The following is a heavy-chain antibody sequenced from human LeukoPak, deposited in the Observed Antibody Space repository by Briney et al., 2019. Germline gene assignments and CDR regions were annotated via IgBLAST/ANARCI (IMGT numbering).Heavy chain of an antibody. Sequence: GGSLRLSCAASGFTFSSYEMNWVRQAPGKGLEWVSYISSSGSTIYYADSVKGRFTTSRDNAKNSLYLQMNSLRAEDTAVYYCARVTAVEYYFDYWGQGTLVTVSS. J-gene: IGHJ4*02. CDR2: ISSSGSTI. CDR1: GFTFSSYE. V-gene: IGHV3-48*03. CDR3: ARVTAVEYYFDY. D-gene: IGHD6-19*01.